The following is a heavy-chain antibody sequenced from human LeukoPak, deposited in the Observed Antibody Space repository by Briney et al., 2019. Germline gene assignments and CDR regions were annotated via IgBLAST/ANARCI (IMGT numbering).Heavy chain of an antibody. CDR1: GGSISSYY. CDR3: ARNTVTMGYFDY. D-gene: IGHD4-17*01. V-gene: IGHV4-59*08. J-gene: IGHJ4*02. CDR2: IYYSGST. Sequence: SETLSLICNVSGGSISSYYWSWIRQPPGKGLEWIGYIYYSGSTNYNPSLKSRVTISVDTSKNQFSLKLSSVTAADTAVYYCARNTVTMGYFDYWGQGTLVTVSS.